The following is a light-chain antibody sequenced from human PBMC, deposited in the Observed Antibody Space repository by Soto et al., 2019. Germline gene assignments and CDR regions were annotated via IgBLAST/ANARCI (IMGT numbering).Light chain of an antibody. Sequence: EIVMTQFPATLSVSPGERATLSCRASQSVSSDLAWYHQKPGQAPRLLIYGASTRATGIPARFSGSGSGTEFTLTISSLQSEDFAVYYCQQYNNWPPWTFGQGTKVDIK. CDR2: GAS. CDR1: QSVSSD. J-gene: IGKJ1*01. V-gene: IGKV3-15*01. CDR3: QQYNNWPPWT.